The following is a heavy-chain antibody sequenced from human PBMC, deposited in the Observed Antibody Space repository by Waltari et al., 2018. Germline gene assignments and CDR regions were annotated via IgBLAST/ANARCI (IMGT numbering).Heavy chain of an antibody. Sequence: EVQLVESGGGSVPPGGSLRLSCAASEFIFSTSEMNWVRQAPGKGLEWISYISSSGMTTYYADSVKGRFTISRDNAKNSLYLQMDSLTAEDTAVYYCARVFKQKLYFDYWGQGTLVTVSS. CDR2: ISSSGMTT. J-gene: IGHJ4*02. CDR1: EFIFSTSE. CDR3: ARVFKQKLYFDY. V-gene: IGHV3-48*03.